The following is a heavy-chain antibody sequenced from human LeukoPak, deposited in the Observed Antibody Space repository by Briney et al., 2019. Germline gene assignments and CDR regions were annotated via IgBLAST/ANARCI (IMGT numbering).Heavy chain of an antibody. J-gene: IGHJ5*02. CDR3: ARDGRYCSSTSCLFDP. CDR2: ISSSGSTI. D-gene: IGHD2-2*01. V-gene: IGHV3-11*01. CDR1: GFTFRDYY. Sequence: GGSLRLSCAASGFTFRDYYMSWIRQAPGKGLEWVSYISSSGSTIYYADSVEGRFTISRDNAKNSLYLQMNSLRAEDTAVYYCARDGRYCSSTSCLFDPWGQGTLVTVSS.